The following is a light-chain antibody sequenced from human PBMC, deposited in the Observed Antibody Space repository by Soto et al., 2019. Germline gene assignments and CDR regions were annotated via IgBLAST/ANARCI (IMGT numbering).Light chain of an antibody. CDR2: GNS. V-gene: IGLV2-14*03. J-gene: IGLJ2*01. CDR3: QSYDSSLRV. CDR1: MRDVGAYNL. Sequence: QSALTQPASVSGSAGQSITISCSGTMRDVGAYNLVSWYQQHPGTAPKLIIYGNSNRPSGVPDRFSGSKSGTSASLAITGLQAEDEADYYCQSYDSSLRVFGGGTKLTVL.